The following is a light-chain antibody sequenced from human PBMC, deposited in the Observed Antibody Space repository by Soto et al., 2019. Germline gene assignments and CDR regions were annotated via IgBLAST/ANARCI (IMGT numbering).Light chain of an antibody. CDR2: EVT. J-gene: IGLJ2*01. Sequence: QSALTQPASVSGSPGQSITISCSGTSSDVGGHDFVSWYQHHPDKAPKVIIFEVTKRPSGVSSRFSGSKTGNTASLTISGLQAEDEADYYCNSYTLSKTVIFGGGTKLTVL. V-gene: IGLV2-14*01. CDR1: SSDVGGHDF. CDR3: NSYTLSKTVI.